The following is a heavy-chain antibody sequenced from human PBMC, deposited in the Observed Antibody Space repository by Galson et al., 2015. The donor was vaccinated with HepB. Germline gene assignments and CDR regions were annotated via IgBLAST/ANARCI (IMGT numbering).Heavy chain of an antibody. V-gene: IGHV3-66*01. CDR3: ARGDKMWYYMDV. CDR1: GFTVSSNY. Sequence: SLRLSCAASGFTVSSNYMSWVRQAPGKRLEWVSVIYSGGSTYYADSVKGRFTISRDNSKNTLYLQMNSLRAEDTAVYYCARGDKMWYYMDVWGKGTTVTVSS. CDR2: IYSGGST. J-gene: IGHJ6*03. D-gene: IGHD2-21*01.